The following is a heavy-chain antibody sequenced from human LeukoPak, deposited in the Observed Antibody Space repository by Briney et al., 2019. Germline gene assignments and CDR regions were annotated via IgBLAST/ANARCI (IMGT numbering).Heavy chain of an antibody. CDR3: AREYYDISTAYYPTEYFLDY. V-gene: IGHV3-66*01. J-gene: IGHJ4*02. CDR1: GFTVSSHY. CDR2: IDNGGYT. Sequence: PGGSLRLSCAASGFTVSSHYMSWVRQAPGKGLEWLSLIDNGGYTYYADAVKGRFTISRDKSKNTLYFQMNSLRAEDTAVYYCAREYYDISTAYYPTEYFLDYWGQGTLVTVSS. D-gene: IGHD3-9*01.